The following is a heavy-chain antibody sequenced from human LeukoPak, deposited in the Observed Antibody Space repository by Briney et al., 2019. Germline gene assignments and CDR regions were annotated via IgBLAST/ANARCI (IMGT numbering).Heavy chain of an antibody. CDR2: INHSGSA. CDR1: GGSFSGYY. D-gene: IGHD5-18*01. CDR3: ARGTDTATLEVSADY. Sequence: PSETLSLTCAVYGGSFSGYYWSWIRQPPGKGLGWIGEINHSGSANYNPSLKSRVTMSVDTSKNQFSLKLSSVTAADTAVYYCARGTDTATLEVSADYWGQGTLVTVSS. V-gene: IGHV4-34*01. J-gene: IGHJ4*02.